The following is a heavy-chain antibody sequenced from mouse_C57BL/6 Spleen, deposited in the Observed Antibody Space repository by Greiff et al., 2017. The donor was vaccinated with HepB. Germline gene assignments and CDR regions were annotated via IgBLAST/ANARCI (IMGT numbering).Heavy chain of an antibody. CDR3: ARDYYDYYAMDY. V-gene: IGHV5-4*01. D-gene: IGHD2-1*01. CDR1: GFTFSSYA. Sequence: EVKLVESGGGLVKPGGSLKLSCAASGFTFSSYAMSWVRQTPEKRLEWVATISDGGSYTYYPDNVKGRFTISRDNAKNNLYLQMSHLKSEDTAMYYCARDYYDYYAMDYWGQGTSVTASS. CDR2: ISDGGSYT. J-gene: IGHJ4*01.